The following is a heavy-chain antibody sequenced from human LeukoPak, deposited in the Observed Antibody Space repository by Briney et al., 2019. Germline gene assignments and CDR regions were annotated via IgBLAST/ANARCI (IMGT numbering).Heavy chain of an antibody. CDR1: GYTFTSYG. V-gene: IGHV1-18*01. D-gene: IGHD1-26*01. J-gene: IGHJ5*02. Sequence: ASVKVSCKASGYTFTSYGISWVRQAPGQGLEWMGWISAYNGNTNYAQKLQGRVTMTTDTSTSTAYMELRSPRSDDTAVYYCARDKVGAQYNWFDPWGQGTLVTVSS. CDR3: ARDKVGAQYNWFDP. CDR2: ISAYNGNT.